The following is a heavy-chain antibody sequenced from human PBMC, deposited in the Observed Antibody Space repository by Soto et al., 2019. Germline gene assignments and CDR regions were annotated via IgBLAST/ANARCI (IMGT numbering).Heavy chain of an antibody. CDR1: GGSFSGYY. Sequence: SETLSLTCAVYGGSFSGYYWSWIRQPPGKGLEWIGEINHSGSTNYNPSLKSRVTISVDTSKNQFSLKLSSVTAADTAVYYCARGASEQGYSSSYFDYWGQGTLVTVSS. V-gene: IGHV4-34*01. CDR2: INHSGST. CDR3: ARGASEQGYSSSYFDY. J-gene: IGHJ4*02. D-gene: IGHD6-6*01.